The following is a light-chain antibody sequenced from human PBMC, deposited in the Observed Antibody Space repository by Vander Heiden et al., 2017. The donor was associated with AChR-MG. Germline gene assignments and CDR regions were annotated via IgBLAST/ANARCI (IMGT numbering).Light chain of an antibody. J-gene: IGLJ3*02. CDR1: SSNVGNNY. CDR2: DNN. V-gene: IGLV1-51*01. CDR3: GTWDSSLSAKV. Sequence: QPVLTQPPSVSAAPGQLVTISCSGSSSNVGNNYVSWYQQLPGTAPKTLIYDNNKRPSGIPDRFSGSKAGTSATLGITGLQTGDEADYYCGTWDSSLSAKVFGGGTKLTVL.